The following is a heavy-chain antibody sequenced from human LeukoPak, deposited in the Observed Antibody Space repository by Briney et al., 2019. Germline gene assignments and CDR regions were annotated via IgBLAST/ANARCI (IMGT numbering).Heavy chain of an antibody. J-gene: IGHJ4*02. D-gene: IGHD1-26*01. CDR1: GGSFSGYY. Sequence: SETLSLTCAVYGGSFSGYYWSWIRQPPGKGLEWIGEINHSGSTYYNPSLKSRVTISVDTSKNQFSLKLSSVTAADTAVYYCARPREEGATFVDYWGQGTLVTVSS. V-gene: IGHV4-34*01. CDR3: ARPREEGATFVDY. CDR2: INHSGST.